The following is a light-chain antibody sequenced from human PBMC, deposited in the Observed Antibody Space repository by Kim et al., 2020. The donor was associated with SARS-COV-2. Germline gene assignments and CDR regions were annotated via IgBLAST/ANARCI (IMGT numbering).Light chain of an antibody. V-gene: IGKV3-20*01. Sequence: EIVLTQSPGTLSLSPGERATLSCRASQSVSSSYLAWYQQKPGQAPRLLIYGASCRATGIPDRFSGSGSGTNFTLTISRLEPEDFAVYYCQQYGSSRTFGQGTKLEI. CDR2: GAS. CDR3: QQYGSSRT. J-gene: IGKJ2*02. CDR1: QSVSSSY.